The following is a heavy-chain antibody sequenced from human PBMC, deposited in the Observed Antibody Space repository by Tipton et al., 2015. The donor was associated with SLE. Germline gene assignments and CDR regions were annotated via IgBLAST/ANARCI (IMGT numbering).Heavy chain of an antibody. CDR3: ARCSGVGATTSYYYGMDV. D-gene: IGHD1-26*01. V-gene: IGHV1-18*01. CDR1: GYTFTSYG. CDR2: ISAYNGNT. Sequence: QLVQSGAEVKKHGASEKVSCKASGYTFTSYGISWVRQAPGQGLEWMGWISAYNGNTNYAQKSQGRVAMTRDTSTSTVYMELSSLRSEDTAVYYCARCSGVGATTSYYYGMDVWGQGTTVTVSS. J-gene: IGHJ6*02.